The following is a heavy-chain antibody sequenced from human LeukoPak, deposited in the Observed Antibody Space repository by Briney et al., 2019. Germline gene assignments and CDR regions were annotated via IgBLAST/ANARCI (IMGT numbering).Heavy chain of an antibody. Sequence: SETLSLTCTVSGGSINTYYWSWIRQPPGKGLEWIGYIYYSGSTNYNPSLKSRVTISVDTSKNQFSLKLSSVTAADTAVYYCARDSSIYGSGSYSVWGQGTLVTVSS. CDR3: ARDSSIYGSGSYSV. CDR1: GGSINTYY. V-gene: IGHV4-59*01. CDR2: IYYSGST. D-gene: IGHD3-10*01. J-gene: IGHJ4*02.